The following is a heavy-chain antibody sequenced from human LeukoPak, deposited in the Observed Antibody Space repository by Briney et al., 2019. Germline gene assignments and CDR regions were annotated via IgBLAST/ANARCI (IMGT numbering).Heavy chain of an antibody. V-gene: IGHV3-11*04. Sequence: GGSLRLSCAASGFTFSDYYMSWIRLAPGKGLEWVSYISSSGSTIYYADSVKGRFTISRDNAKNSLYLQMNSLRAEDTVVYYCARPTTVTTISADAFDIWGQGTMVTVSS. CDR1: GFTFSDYY. CDR3: ARPTTVTTISADAFDI. J-gene: IGHJ3*02. D-gene: IGHD4-17*01. CDR2: ISSSGSTI.